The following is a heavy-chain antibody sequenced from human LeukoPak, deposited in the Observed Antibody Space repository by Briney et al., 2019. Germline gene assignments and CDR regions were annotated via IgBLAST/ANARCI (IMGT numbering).Heavy chain of an antibody. V-gene: IGHV1-69*05. CDR2: IIPNFVTA. Sequence: SVKVSCKASGGTFSSYAISWVRQAPGQGLEWMGGIIPNFVTANYAQKFQGRVTITTDESTSTAYMELSSLRSEDTAVYYCARGSSSWYRLGYYFDYWGQGTLVTVSS. J-gene: IGHJ4*02. CDR3: ARGSSSWYRLGYYFDY. D-gene: IGHD6-13*01. CDR1: GGTFSSYA.